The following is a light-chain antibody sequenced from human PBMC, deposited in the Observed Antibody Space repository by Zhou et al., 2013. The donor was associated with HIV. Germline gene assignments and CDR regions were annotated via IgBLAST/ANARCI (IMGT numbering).Light chain of an antibody. CDR1: QNVGIN. V-gene: IGKV3-15*01. CDR2: GAS. Sequence: EIMMTQSPGTLSVSPGERATLSCRASQNVGINVAWFQQKSGQAPRLLIFGASARATGIPSRFTGSGSGTEFSLTISSLQSDDFAVYYCQQYNTWPLGTFGPWDQRG. CDR3: QQYNTWPLGT. J-gene: IGKJ3*01.